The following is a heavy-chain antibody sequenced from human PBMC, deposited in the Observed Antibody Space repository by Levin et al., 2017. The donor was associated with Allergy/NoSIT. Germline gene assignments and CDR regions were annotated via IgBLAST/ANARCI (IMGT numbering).Heavy chain of an antibody. CDR2: MNPNSGNT. D-gene: IGHD3-10*01. CDR1: GYTFTSYD. V-gene: IGHV1-8*01. CDR3: ARESPYYYGMDV. J-gene: IGHJ6*02. Sequence: ASVKVSCKASGYTFTSYDINWVRQATGQGLEWMGWMNPNSGNTGYAQKFQGRVTMTRNTSISTAYMELSSLGSEETAVYYCARESPYYYGMDVWGQGTTVTVSS.